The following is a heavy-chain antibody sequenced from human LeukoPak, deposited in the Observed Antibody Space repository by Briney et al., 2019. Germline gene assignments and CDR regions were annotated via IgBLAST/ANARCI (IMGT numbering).Heavy chain of an antibody. CDR3: ASGGAVDDLFQH. J-gene: IGHJ1*01. CDR2: ISRSWSNI. Sequence: GGSLTLSCAASGFTFSSYEMNWVRQAPGKGLEWVSYISRSWSNIYSAGSVKGRFPISRDNPKNSLYLQMKTLRVEDTAVYYCASGGAVDDLFQHWGQGTLVTVSS. D-gene: IGHD3-16*01. V-gene: IGHV3-48*03. CDR1: GFTFSSYE.